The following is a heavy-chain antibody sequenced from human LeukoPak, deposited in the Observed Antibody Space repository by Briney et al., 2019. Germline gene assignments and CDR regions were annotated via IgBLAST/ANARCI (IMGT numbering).Heavy chain of an antibody. CDR3: VRSDYGDYIFDY. CDR1: GGSISSYY. V-gene: IGHV4-59*01. Sequence: SETLSPTCTVSGGSISSYYWSWIRQPPGKGLEWIGYIYYSGSTNYNPSLKSRVTISVDTSKNQFSLKLSSVTAADTAVYYCVRSDYGDYIFDYWGQGTLVTVSS. D-gene: IGHD4-17*01. J-gene: IGHJ4*02. CDR2: IYYSGST.